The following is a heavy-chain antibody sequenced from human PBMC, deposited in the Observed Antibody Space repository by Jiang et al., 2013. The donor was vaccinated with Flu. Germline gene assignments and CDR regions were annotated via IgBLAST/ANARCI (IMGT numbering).Heavy chain of an antibody. V-gene: IGHV1-18*01. CDR1: GYTFSDYG. J-gene: IGHJ6*02. CDR2: IIAYSGNT. CDR3: ARGRPVAAAITRDTVYHMDV. Sequence: SGAEVKKPGASVKVSCKASGYTFSDYGISWVRQAPGQGLEWVGWIIAYSGNTDYAHNLRDRVTMTTDASTSTAYMELRSLRSDDTAVYYCARGRPVAAAITRDTVYHMDVWGQGTTVIVSS. D-gene: IGHD6-13*01.